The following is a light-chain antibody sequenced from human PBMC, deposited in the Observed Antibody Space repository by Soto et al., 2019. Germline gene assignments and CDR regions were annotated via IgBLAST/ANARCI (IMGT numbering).Light chain of an antibody. CDR2: DAS. CDR1: QSISSW. V-gene: IGKV1-5*01. CDR3: QQYNSYWT. J-gene: IGKJ1*01. Sequence: DIQMTQSPSTLAASLGDRVTITCRASQSISSWLAWYQQKPGKAPKLLIYDASSLESGVPSRLSGSGSGTELTLTISSLHPDDSATYYCQQYNSYWTFGQGTKVDIK.